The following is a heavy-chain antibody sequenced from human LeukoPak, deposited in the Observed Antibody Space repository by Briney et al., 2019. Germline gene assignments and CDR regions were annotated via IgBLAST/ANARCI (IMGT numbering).Heavy chain of an antibody. CDR3: AKYGYYENSGYYYY. V-gene: IGHV3-23*01. D-gene: IGHD3-22*01. CDR2: ISASGGST. Sequence: GGSLRLSCAASGFTFSSYAMSWVRQAPGKGLEWVSGISASGGSTYYADSVKGRFTISRDNSKNTLYLQMNSLRAEDTAVYYCAKYGYYENSGYYYYWGQGTTVTVSS. CDR1: GFTFSSYA. J-gene: IGHJ6*02.